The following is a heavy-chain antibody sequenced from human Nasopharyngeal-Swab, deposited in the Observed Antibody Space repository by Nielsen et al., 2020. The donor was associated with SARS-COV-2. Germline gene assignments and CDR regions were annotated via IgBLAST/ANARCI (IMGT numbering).Heavy chain of an antibody. D-gene: IGHD2-15*01. Sequence: SVKVSCKASGGTFSSNGITWVRQAPGQGLEWMGGILPMIGLANYAQKFQGRVIITADQSTGTAYMDLSSLTSEDTAVYYCARDIGHCSSGNCYGDWFDPWGQGTLVTVSS. V-gene: IGHV1-69*10. J-gene: IGHJ5*02. CDR1: GGTFSSNG. CDR3: ARDIGHCSSGNCYGDWFDP. CDR2: ILPMIGLA.